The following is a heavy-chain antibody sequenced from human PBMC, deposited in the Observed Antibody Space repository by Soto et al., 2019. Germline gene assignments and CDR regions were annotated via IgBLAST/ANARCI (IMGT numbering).Heavy chain of an antibody. CDR2: INPNSGGT. V-gene: IGHV1-2*02. Sequence: AASVKVSCKASGYTFTGYHMHWVRQAPGQGLEWMGWINPNSGGTNYAQKFQGRVTMTRDTSISTAYMEVSRLRSDDTAVYYCARDRRSYDSGSYDIAKDAFDVWGQGPMVTVSS. D-gene: IGHD3-22*01. CDR1: GYTFTGYH. J-gene: IGHJ3*01. CDR3: ARDRRSYDSGSYDIAKDAFDV.